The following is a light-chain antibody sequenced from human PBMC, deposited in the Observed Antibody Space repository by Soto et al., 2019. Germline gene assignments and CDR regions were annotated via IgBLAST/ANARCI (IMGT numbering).Light chain of an antibody. CDR3: QESYNLHT. Sequence: DIQMTQSPSSLSASVGDRVTITCRASQNINSCLNWYQQKVGKAPKLLINAASTLQSGVPLRFRGSGSGTDFTLTISSLQPEDFATYYCQESYNLHTFGGGTKVEIK. CDR2: AAS. J-gene: IGKJ4*01. V-gene: IGKV1-39*01. CDR1: QNINSC.